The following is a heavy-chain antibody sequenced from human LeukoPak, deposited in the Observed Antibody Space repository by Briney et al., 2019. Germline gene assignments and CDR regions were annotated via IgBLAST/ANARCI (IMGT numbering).Heavy chain of an antibody. D-gene: IGHD3-3*01. CDR1: GFTFRSYA. Sequence: PGGSLRLSCAASGFTFRSYAMSWVRQAPGKGLEWVSAISGSGGSTYYADSVKGRFTISRDNSKNTLYLQMNSLRAEDTAVHYCAKLGGTWSGYFTYYYYGMDVWGQGTTVTVSS. J-gene: IGHJ6*02. CDR3: AKLGGTWSGYFTYYYYGMDV. CDR2: ISGSGGST. V-gene: IGHV3-23*01.